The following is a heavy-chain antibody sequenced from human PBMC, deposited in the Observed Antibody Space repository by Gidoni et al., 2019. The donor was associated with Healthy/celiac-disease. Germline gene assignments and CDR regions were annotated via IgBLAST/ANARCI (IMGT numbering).Heavy chain of an antibody. D-gene: IGHD3-10*01. J-gene: IGHJ4*02. V-gene: IGHV4-30-2*01. CDR2: IYHSGST. CDR3: ARNNYGSGSYYNQEGYYFDY. CDR1: GGSISSGGYS. Sequence: QLQLQESGSGLVKPSQTLSLTCAVSGGSISSGGYSWSWIRQPPGKGLEWIGYIYHSGSTYYNPSLKSRVTISVDRSKNQFSLKLSSVTAADTAVYYCARNNYGSGSYYNQEGYYFDYWGQGTLVTVSS.